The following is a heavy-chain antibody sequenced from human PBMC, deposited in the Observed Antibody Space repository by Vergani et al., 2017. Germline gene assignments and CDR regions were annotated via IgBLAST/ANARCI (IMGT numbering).Heavy chain of an antibody. D-gene: IGHD2-2*01. J-gene: IGHJ6*02. V-gene: IGHV3-23*01. CDR2: ISGSGGST. CDR1: GFTFSSYA. Sequence: EVQLLESGGGLVQPGGSLRLSCAASGFTFSSYAMSWVRQAPGKGLEWVSAISGSGGSTYYADSVKGRFTISRDNSKNTLYLQMNSLRAEDTAVYYCAKGPGCSSTSCYAGYYYYGMDVWGQGTTVTVSS. CDR3: AKGPGCSSTSCYAGYYYYGMDV.